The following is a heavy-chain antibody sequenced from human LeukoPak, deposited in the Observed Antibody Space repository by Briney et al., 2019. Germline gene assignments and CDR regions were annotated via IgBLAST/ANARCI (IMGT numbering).Heavy chain of an antibody. CDR2: ISYDGSNK. V-gene: IGHV3-30-3*01. J-gene: IGHJ4*02. Sequence: GGSLRLSCAASGFTFSSYAMHWVRQAPGKGLEWVAVISYDGSNKCYADSVKGRFTISRDNSKNTLYLQMNSLRAEDTAVYYCARDLQHYDILTGLDYWGQGTLVTVSS. D-gene: IGHD3-9*01. CDR3: ARDLQHYDILTGLDY. CDR1: GFTFSSYA.